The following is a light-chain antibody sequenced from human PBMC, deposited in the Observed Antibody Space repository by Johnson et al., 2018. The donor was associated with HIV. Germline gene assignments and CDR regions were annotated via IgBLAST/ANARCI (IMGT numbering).Light chain of an antibody. J-gene: IGLJ1*01. V-gene: IGLV1-51*01. CDR1: SSNIGDNY. Sequence: HSVLTQPPSVSAAPGQKVTISCSGSSSNIGDNYVSWYQQLPGTAPKLLIYDNNKRPSGIPDRFSGSKSGTSATLGITGLQTGDEADYYCGTWDSGLCAYFFGTGTKVTV. CDR3: GTWDSGLCAYF. CDR2: DNN.